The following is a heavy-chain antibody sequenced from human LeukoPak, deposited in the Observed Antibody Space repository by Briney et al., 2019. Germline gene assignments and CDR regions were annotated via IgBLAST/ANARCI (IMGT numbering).Heavy chain of an antibody. CDR2: IYTSGST. V-gene: IGHV4-4*09. D-gene: IGHD4-23*01. Sequence: SETLSLTCTVSGGSISSYYWSSIRQPPGKGLEWIGYIYTSGSTNYNPSLKSRVTISVDTSKNQFSLKLSSVTAADTAVYYCARLTFDYGGNSEVFDYWGQGTLVTVSS. CDR3: ARLTFDYGGNSEVFDY. CDR1: GGSISSYY. J-gene: IGHJ4*02.